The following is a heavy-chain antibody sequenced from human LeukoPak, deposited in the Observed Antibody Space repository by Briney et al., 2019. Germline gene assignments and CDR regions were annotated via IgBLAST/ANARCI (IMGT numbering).Heavy chain of an antibody. CDR2: IKQDGVDK. V-gene: IGHV3-7*01. CDR1: GFSFSSYW. Sequence: GGSLRLSCAASGFSFSSYWMSWVRQAPGKGLEWVANIKQDGVDKYYADSVKGRFTISRDNAKNSLYLQMNSLRAEDTAVYYCAELGITMIGGVWGRGTTVTISS. J-gene: IGHJ6*04. D-gene: IGHD3-10*02. CDR3: AELGITMIGGV.